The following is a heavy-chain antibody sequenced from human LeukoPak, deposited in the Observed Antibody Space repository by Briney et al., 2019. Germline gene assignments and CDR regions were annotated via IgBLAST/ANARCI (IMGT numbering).Heavy chain of an antibody. Sequence: PGGSLRLSCAASGFTFSSHAMSWVRQAPGKGLEWVSAISGSGGSTYYADSVKGRFTISRDNSKNTLYLQMNSLRAEDTAVYYCAKGPSRNIAAAGTDYWGQGTPVTVSS. CDR1: GFTFSSHA. V-gene: IGHV3-23*01. J-gene: IGHJ4*02. CDR3: AKGPSRNIAAAGTDY. CDR2: ISGSGGST. D-gene: IGHD6-13*01.